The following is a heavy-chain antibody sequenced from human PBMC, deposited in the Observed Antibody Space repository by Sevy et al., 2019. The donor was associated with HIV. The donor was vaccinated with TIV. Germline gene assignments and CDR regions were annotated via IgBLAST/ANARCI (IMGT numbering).Heavy chain of an antibody. CDR1: GFTFDNNA. V-gene: IGHV3-23*01. D-gene: IGHD3-10*01. CDR2: ISGSGFST. CDR3: AKVYYYDSGTVIPRGMDV. J-gene: IGHJ6*02. Sequence: GGSLRPSCAASGFTFDNNAMYWVRQAPGKGLEWVSAISGSGFSTNYAGSVKGRFTISRDISKTTLYLQMNSLRAEDTAVYYCAKVYYYDSGTVIPRGMDVWGQGTTVTVSS.